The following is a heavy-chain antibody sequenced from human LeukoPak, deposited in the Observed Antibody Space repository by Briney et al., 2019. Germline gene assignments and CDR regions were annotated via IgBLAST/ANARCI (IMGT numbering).Heavy chain of an antibody. D-gene: IGHD3-9*01. CDR2: ISWNSGSI. J-gene: IGHJ4*02. CDR3: AKDTSDILTGSSAYYFDY. CDR1: GFTFDDYA. Sequence: PGGSLRFSCAASGFTFDDYAMHWVRQAPGKGLEWVSGISWNSGSIGYADSVKGRFTISRDNAKNSLYLQMTSLRAEDTALYYCAKDTSDILTGSSAYYFDYWGQGTLVTVSS. V-gene: IGHV3-9*01.